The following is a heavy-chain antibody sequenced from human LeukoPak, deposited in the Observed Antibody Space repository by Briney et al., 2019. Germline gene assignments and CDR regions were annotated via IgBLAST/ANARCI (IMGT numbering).Heavy chain of an antibody. CDR1: GYSISNDYY. CDR3: ARAAGYCSSTSCYGGDAFDI. CDR2: IYTSGST. V-gene: IGHV4-38-2*02. Sequence: SETLSLTCTVSGYSISNDYYWGWIRQPPGKGLEWIGRIYTSGSTNYNPSLKSRVTMSVDTSKNQFSLKLSSVTAADTAVYYCARAAGYCSSTSCYGGDAFDIWGQGTTVTVSS. J-gene: IGHJ3*02. D-gene: IGHD2-2*01.